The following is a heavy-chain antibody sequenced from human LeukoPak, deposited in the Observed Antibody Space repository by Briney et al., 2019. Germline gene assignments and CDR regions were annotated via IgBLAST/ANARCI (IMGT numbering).Heavy chain of an antibody. V-gene: IGHV4-39*06. CDR1: SGSISTSNYY. Sequence: KASETLSLTCTVSSGSISTSNYYWGWVRQPPGKALEWIGNIFYSGSTYYSPSLKSRVTISLDTSRNQFPLKLSSVTAADTAVYYCATTTIRLGYWGQGTLVTVSS. J-gene: IGHJ4*02. CDR2: IFYSGST. D-gene: IGHD1-26*01. CDR3: ATTTIRLGY.